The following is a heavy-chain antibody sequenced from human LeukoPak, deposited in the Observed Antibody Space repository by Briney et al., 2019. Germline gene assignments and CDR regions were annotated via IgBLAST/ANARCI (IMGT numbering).Heavy chain of an antibody. CDR2: INTDGIST. Sequence: PGGSLRLSCAASGFTFSSYWMHWVRQAPGKGLVWVSRINTDGISTSYEDSVKGRFTISRDNSKNTLYLQMNSLRAEDTAVYYCAKDCYYYDSSGYYGGIDCWGQGTLVTVSS. D-gene: IGHD3-22*01. V-gene: IGHV3-74*01. CDR3: AKDCYYYDSSGYYGGIDC. J-gene: IGHJ4*02. CDR1: GFTFSSYW.